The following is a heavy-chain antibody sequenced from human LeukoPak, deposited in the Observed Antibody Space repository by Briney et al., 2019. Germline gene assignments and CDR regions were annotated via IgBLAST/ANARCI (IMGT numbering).Heavy chain of an antibody. V-gene: IGHV3-30*02. CDR1: GFTFSSYG. CDR3: ARIPCSWSYFDY. J-gene: IGHJ4*02. Sequence: GGSLRLSCAASGFTFSSYGMHWVRQAPGKGLEWVAFIRYDGSNKYYADSVKGRFTISRENSKNTLYLQMNSLGAEDTAVYYCARIPCSWSYFDYWGQGTLVTVAS. CDR2: IRYDGSNK. D-gene: IGHD6-13*01.